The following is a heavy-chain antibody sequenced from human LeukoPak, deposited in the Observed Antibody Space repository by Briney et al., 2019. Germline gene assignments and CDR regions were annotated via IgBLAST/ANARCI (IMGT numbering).Heavy chain of an antibody. CDR2: IKSKIDGGTT. J-gene: IGHJ6*03. CDR1: GFTFSDYY. CDR3: TTDPGSIFYGEYGDYYYYMDV. Sequence: PGGSLRLSCAASGFTFSDYYMSWIRQAPGKGLEWVGRIKSKIDGGTTDYAAPVKGRFIISRDDSKTTLYLQMNSLKNEDTAVYYCTTDPGSIFYGEYGDYYYYMDVWGKGTTVTVSS. D-gene: IGHD4-17*01. V-gene: IGHV3-15*01.